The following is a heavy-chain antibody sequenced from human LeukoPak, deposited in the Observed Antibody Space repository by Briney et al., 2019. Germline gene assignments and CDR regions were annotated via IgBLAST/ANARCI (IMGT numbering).Heavy chain of an antibody. Sequence: GGSLRLSCAASGFTFSSYRMNWVRQAPGKGLEWVADIKQDGSEKYYVDSVKGRFTISRDNAKNSLYLQMNSLRAEDTAVYYCARDSWALHFDYWGQGALVTVSS. CDR3: ARDSWALHFDY. V-gene: IGHV3-7*01. CDR1: GFTFSSYR. CDR2: IKQDGSEK. D-gene: IGHD1-26*01. J-gene: IGHJ4*02.